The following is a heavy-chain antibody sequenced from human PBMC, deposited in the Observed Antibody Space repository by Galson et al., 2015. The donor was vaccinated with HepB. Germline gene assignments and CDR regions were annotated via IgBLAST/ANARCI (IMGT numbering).Heavy chain of an antibody. CDR1: GFTFTSYA. CDR2: ISSGGGTT. D-gene: IGHD2/OR15-2a*01. CDR3: AIHVVPTFRNFDY. J-gene: IGHJ4*02. V-gene: IGHV3-23*01. Sequence: SLRLSCAGTGFTFTSYAMSWVRQAPGKGLEWVSAISSGGGTTYYADSVKGWSTISRHNSKNTLYLQMNSLRAEDTAVYYCAIHVVPTFRNFDYWGQGTLVTVSS.